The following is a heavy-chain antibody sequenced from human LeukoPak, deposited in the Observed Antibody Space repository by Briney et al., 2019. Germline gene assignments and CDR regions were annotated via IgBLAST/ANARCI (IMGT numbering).Heavy chain of an antibody. CDR1: GFTFNLYG. CDR2: VSNDGRDK. Sequence: GRSLRLSCAASGFTFNLYGMHWVRQAPGKGLEWVAIVSNDGRDKKYADSVWGRFTISRDNAENSLYLQMNSLRAEDTALYYCAKDSHPGSGSYYKGNFDYWGQGTLVTVSS. CDR3: AKDSHPGSGSYYKGNFDY. V-gene: IGHV3-30*18. D-gene: IGHD3-10*01. J-gene: IGHJ4*02.